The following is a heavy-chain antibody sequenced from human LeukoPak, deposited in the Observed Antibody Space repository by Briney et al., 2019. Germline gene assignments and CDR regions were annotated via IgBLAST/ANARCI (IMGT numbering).Heavy chain of an antibody. CDR2: INPNSGGT. V-gene: IGHV1-2*02. CDR3: ARAVGYGSGTYRQYYFDY. D-gene: IGHD3-10*01. Sequence: ASVKVSCTASGYTFTAYYIHWVRQAPGQGLEWMGWINPNSGGTNYAQNFKGRVTMSRDTSISTAYIELSKLRSDDTAVYYCARAVGYGSGTYRQYYFDYWGQGTLVTVSS. J-gene: IGHJ4*02. CDR1: GYTFTAYY.